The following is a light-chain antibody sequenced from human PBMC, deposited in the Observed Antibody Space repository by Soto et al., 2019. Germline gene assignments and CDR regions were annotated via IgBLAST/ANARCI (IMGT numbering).Light chain of an antibody. CDR1: SSDVGGYNY. J-gene: IGLJ2*01. Sequence: QSVLTQPASVSGSPGQSITISCTGTSSDVGGYNYVSWYQQHPGKAPKLMIYDVSNRPSGVSNRVSGSKAGNTATLTISGLQAEDEADYYCSSYTSSSTPVVFGGGTKVTVL. CDR2: DVS. CDR3: SSYTSSSTPVV. V-gene: IGLV2-14*01.